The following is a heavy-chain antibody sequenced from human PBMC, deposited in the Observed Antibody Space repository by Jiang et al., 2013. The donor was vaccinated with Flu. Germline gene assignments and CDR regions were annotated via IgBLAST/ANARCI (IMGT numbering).Heavy chain of an antibody. CDR2: IVVGSGNT. CDR1: GFTFTSSA. J-gene: IGHJ4*02. V-gene: IGHV1-58*01. CDR3: AAESGYDPLRFDY. D-gene: IGHD5-12*01. Sequence: SGAEVKKPGTSVKVSCKASGFTFTSSAVQWVRQARGQRLEWIGWIVVGSGNTNYAQKFQERVTITRDMSTSTAYMELSSLRSEDTAVYYCAAESGYDPLRFDYWGQGTLVTVSS.